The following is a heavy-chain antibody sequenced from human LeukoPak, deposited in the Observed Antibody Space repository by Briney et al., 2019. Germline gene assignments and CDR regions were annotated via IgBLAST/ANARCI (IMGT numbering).Heavy chain of an antibody. D-gene: IGHD4-17*01. CDR2: ISGSGGST. J-gene: IGHJ4*02. Sequence: GGSLRLSCAASGFTFSTYAMTWVRQAPGEGLEWVSTISGSGGSTHYADSVKGRFIISRDTSKNTVYLLMNSLRAEDTAVYYCAKCALGDYVGPYDYWGQGTLVTVSS. CDR3: AKCALGDYVGPYDY. V-gene: IGHV3-23*01. CDR1: GFTFSTYA.